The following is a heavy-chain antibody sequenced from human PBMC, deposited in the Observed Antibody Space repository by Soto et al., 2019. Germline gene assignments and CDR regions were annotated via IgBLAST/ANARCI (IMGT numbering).Heavy chain of an antibody. D-gene: IGHD3-16*02. CDR2: ISPGNNFK. J-gene: IGHJ5*02. Sequence: GGSLRLSCAASVFIFSFHSLAWVRQAPGKGLEWVSSISPGNNFKYYADSVKGRFTISRDDAKNSLSLEINSLRAEDTAVYYCARLGDLSGPAVWFGPWGQGTKVTGSS. CDR1: VFIFSFHS. V-gene: IGHV3-21*01. CDR3: ARLGDLSGPAVWFGP.